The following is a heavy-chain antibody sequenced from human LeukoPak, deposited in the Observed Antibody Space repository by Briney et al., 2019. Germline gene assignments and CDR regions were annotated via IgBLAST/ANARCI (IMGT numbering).Heavy chain of an antibody. CDR3: ARATGYSSSWYYFDY. V-gene: IGHV1-18*01. J-gene: IGHJ4*02. D-gene: IGHD6-13*01. CDR2: ISAYNGNT. Sequence: ASVKVSCKASGGTFSSYAISWVRQAPGQGLEWMGWISAYNGNTNYAQKLQGRVTMTTDTSTSTAYMELRSLRSDDTAVYYCARATGYSSSWYYFDYWGQGTLVTVSS. CDR1: GGTFSSYA.